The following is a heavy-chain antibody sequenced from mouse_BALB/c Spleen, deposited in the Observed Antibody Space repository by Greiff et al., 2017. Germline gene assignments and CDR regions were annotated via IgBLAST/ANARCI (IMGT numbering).Heavy chain of an antibody. V-gene: IGHV14-3*02. CDR2: IDPANGNT. CDR3: ADITTVVATDY. CDR1: GFNIKDTY. J-gene: IGHJ2*01. D-gene: IGHD1-1*01. Sequence: EVQLQQSGAELVKPGASVKLSCTASGFNIKDTYMHWVKQRPEQGLEWIGRIDPANGNTKYDPKFQGKATITADTSSNTAYLQLSSLTPEDTAVYYCADITTVVATDYWGQGTTLTVSS.